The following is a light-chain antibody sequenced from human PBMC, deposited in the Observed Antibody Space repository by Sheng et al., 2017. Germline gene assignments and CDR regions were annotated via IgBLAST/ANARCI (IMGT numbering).Light chain of an antibody. CDR1: QSIGSH. J-gene: IGKJ5*01. CDR3: QQAYKTPIT. CDR2: AAT. V-gene: IGKV1-39*01. Sequence: DIQMTQSPSSLSASVGDRVTITCRASQSIGSHLNWYQQKPGKAPKFLIYAATSLQSGVPSRFSGSGSGTDFALTITSLQSDDFATYYCQQAYKTPITFGQGTRLEIK.